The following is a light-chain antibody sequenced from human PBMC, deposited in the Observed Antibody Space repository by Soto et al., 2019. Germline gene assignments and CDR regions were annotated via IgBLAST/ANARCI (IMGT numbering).Light chain of an antibody. CDR2: DAS. Sequence: EIVLTQSPATLSLSPGGRATLSCRASQSVRNYLAWYQQKPGQAPRLLIYDASTRAAGFPARFSGSGSATEFTLTISSLQSEDIAVYYCQQYNIWPLTFGPGTKVDIK. V-gene: IGKV3-15*01. J-gene: IGKJ3*01. CDR3: QQYNIWPLT. CDR1: QSVRNY.